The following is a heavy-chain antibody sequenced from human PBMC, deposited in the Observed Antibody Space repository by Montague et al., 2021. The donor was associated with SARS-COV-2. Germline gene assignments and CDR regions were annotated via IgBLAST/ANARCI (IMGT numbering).Heavy chain of an antibody. CDR2: IFHSGST. CDR1: GGSISSDNW. D-gene: IGHD3-10*01. J-gene: IGHJ5*02. Sequence: SETLSLTCAVSGGSISSDNWWSWVRQSPGKGLEWIGEIFHSGSTNYNPSLKSRVTISVDKSKNDFSLNLNPVTAADTAMYYCARRITMVRGVTKRNNWFDHWGRGTLVTVSS. V-gene: IGHV4-4*02. CDR3: ARRITMVRGVTKRNNWFDH.